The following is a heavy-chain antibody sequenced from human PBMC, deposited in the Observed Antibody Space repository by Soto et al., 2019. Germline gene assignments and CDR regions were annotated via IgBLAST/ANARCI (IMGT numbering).Heavy chain of an antibody. V-gene: IGHV1-18*01. J-gene: IGHJ3*01. CDR3: GRAKYDVSDALEF. D-gene: IGHD3-16*01. CDR1: GYSFSSYG. Sequence: QVQLVQSAGEVKKPGASVKVSCTTSGYSFSSYGISWVREAPGQGLEWLGWISTYNGNTKYAESLQGRISLTLDSSTTTAFMELKDLQFDDTAVYFCGRAKYDVSDALEFWGQGTTVIV. CDR2: ISTYNGNT.